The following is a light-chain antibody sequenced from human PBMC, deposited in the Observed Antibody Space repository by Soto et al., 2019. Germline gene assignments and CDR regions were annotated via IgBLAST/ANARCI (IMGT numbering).Light chain of an antibody. CDR2: AAS. Sequence: DIQITQSPSALSASVGDRVTITCRASQSISGYLNWYQQKPGKAPKLLIYAASRLQSGVPSRFSGSGSGTDFTLTISSLQPEDFATYYCQQSYSTPSITFGQGTRLAI. V-gene: IGKV1-39*01. CDR1: QSISGY. CDR3: QQSYSTPSIT. J-gene: IGKJ5*01.